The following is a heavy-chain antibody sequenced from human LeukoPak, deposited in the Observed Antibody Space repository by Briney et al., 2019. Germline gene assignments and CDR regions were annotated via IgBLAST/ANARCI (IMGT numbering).Heavy chain of an antibody. CDR1: GGSISSGGYY. CDR3: AREGIGATVVTPSGCWYFDL. V-gene: IGHV4-30-2*01. Sequence: SETLSLTCTVSGGSISSGGYYWSWIRQPPGKGLEWIGYIYHSGSTYYNPSLKSRVTISVDRSKNQFSLKLSSVTAADTAVYYCAREGIGATVVTPSGCWYFDLWGRGTLVTVSS. J-gene: IGHJ2*01. CDR2: IYHSGST. D-gene: IGHD4-23*01.